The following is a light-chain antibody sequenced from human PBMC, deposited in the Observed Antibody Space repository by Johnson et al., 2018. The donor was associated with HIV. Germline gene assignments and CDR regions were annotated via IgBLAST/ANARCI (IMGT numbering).Light chain of an antibody. V-gene: IGLV1-51*01. CDR1: SSNIGNNY. CDR3: GTWDSSLRENV. CDR2: DNN. J-gene: IGLJ1*01. Sequence: QSVLTQPPSVSAAPGQKVTISCSGSSSNIGNNYVSWYQQLPGTAPKLLIYDNNKRPSGIPDRFSGSKSGTSATLGITGLQTGDEADYYCGTWDSSLRENVFGTGT.